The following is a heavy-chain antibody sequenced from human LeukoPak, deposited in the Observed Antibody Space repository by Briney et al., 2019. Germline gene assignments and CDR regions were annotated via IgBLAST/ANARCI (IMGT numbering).Heavy chain of an antibody. CDR1: GDSVSSNSAA. Sequence: SQTLSLTCAISGDSVSSNSAAWNWIRQSPSRGLEWLGRTYYRSKWYNDYAVSVKSRITINPDASKNQFSLQLNSVTPEDTAVYYCARTPTPIDIGAFDIWGQGTMVTVSS. J-gene: IGHJ3*02. V-gene: IGHV6-1*01. CDR3: ARTPTPIDIGAFDI. CDR2: TYYRSKWYN.